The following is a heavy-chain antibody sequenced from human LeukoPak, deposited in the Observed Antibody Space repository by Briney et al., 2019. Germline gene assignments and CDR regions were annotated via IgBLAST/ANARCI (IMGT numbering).Heavy chain of an antibody. CDR3: AKDQRPGTTVTTKTNYYYGMDV. CDR1: GFTFSSSA. V-gene: IGHV3-23*01. J-gene: IGHJ6*02. Sequence: GGSLRLSCAASGFTFSSSAMSWVRQAPGKGLEWVSAISNNGGYTYYADSVQGRFTISRDNSKSTLCLQMNSLRAEDTAVYYCAKDQRPGTTVTTKTNYYYGMDVWGQGTTVTVSS. D-gene: IGHD4-17*01. CDR2: ISNNGGYT.